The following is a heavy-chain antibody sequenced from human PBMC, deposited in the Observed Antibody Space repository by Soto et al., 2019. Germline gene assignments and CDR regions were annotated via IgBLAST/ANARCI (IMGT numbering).Heavy chain of an antibody. D-gene: IGHD3-3*01. Sequence: SETLSLTCTVSGGSISSGDYYWSLIRQPPGKGLEWIGYIYYSGSTYYNPSLKSRVTISVDTSKNQSSLKLSSVTAADTAVYYCVQGSNFDFWSGHPPPYYGMDVWGQAPTVTV. V-gene: IGHV4-30-4*01. CDR3: VQGSNFDFWSGHPPPYYGMDV. CDR2: IYYSGST. J-gene: IGHJ6*02. CDR1: GGSISSGDYY.